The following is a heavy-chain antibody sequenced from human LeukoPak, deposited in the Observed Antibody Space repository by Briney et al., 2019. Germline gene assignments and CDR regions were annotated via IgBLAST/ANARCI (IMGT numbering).Heavy chain of an antibody. V-gene: IGHV3-48*02. CDR2: ISSSSSTT. CDR1: GFTFSSLG. D-gene: IGHD2-8*01. Sequence: GGSLRLSCAASGFTFSSLGMNWVRRTPGKGPEWVSYISSSSSTTYYADSVKGRFTISRDNAKNSLYLQMNSLRDEDSAVYYCARIMGLDYWGQGTLVTVSS. J-gene: IGHJ4*02. CDR3: ARIMGLDY.